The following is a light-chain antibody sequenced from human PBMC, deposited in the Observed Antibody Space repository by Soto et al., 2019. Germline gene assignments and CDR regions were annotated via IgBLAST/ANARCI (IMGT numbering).Light chain of an antibody. V-gene: IGKV3-15*01. CDR1: QSISSL. CDR3: QQYGSSPRT. Sequence: EIVLTQSPATLSVSPGERATLSCRASQSISSLLAWYQQKPGQAPRLLIYSASTRASGIPARFSGSGSGADFTLTISSLEPEDFAVYYCQQYGSSPRTFGQGTKVDIK. CDR2: SAS. J-gene: IGKJ1*01.